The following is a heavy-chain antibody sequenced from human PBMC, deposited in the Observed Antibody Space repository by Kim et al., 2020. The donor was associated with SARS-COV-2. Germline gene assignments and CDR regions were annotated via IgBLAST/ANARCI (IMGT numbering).Heavy chain of an antibody. CDR3: ARGARPLGWSDAFDI. CDR2: ISSSGSTK. V-gene: IGHV3-48*03. J-gene: IGHJ3*02. D-gene: IGHD6-6*01. Sequence: GGSLRLSCGASASAFTNSRFDFNWVRQAPGKGLEWLSYISSSGSTKYYADSVKGRFTISRDDATNSVYLQMNSLRAEDSAVYYCARGARPLGWSDAFDIWGQGTLVTVSS. CDR1: ASAFTNSRFD.